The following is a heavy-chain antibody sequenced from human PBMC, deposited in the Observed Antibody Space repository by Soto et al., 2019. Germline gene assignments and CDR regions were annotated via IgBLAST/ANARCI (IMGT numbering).Heavy chain of an antibody. J-gene: IGHJ4*01. CDR3: ARGGHIAVVTDSFDS. CDR2: IHPSGGGS. CDR1: GYPFNTYY. D-gene: IGHD2-21*02. V-gene: IGHV1-46*02. Sequence: ASVKVSWKSSGYPFNTYYLHWVRQAPGQGLEWMGMIHPSGGGSTYAQKFLGRVTMTMDSSTSTVFLELTRLRSADTAVYYCARGGHIAVVTDSFDSWG.